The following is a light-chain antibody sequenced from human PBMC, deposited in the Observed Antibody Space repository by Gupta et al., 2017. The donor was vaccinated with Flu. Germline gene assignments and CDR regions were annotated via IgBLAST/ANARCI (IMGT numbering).Light chain of an antibody. Sequence: DIVMTQSTDYLSMSLGERATINCKSSQRLLSGSNNKHSLAWYQQKPGQPPRLLIYWASTRESGVPYRVSGTGSGTHFTLAISSLQAEDVAVYYCQQYYTLPQTFGHGTRVDIK. CDR2: WAS. V-gene: IGKV4-1*01. CDR1: QRLLSGSNNKHS. J-gene: IGKJ1*01. CDR3: QQYYTLPQT.